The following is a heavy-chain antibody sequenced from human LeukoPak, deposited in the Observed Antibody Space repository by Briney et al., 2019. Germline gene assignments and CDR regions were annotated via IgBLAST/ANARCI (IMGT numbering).Heavy chain of an antibody. J-gene: IGHJ6*02. CDR1: GFTFSDYN. Sequence: GGSLRLSCAASGFTFSDYNMNWVRQAPGKGLEWVSYITNGGSTIHHADSVKGRFTISRDNAKKTLYLQMNSLRAEDTAVYYCARSIGLTGGGVDVWGQGTAVTVSS. V-gene: IGHV3-11*01. D-gene: IGHD3-9*01. CDR3: ARSIGLTGGGVDV. CDR2: ITNGGSTI.